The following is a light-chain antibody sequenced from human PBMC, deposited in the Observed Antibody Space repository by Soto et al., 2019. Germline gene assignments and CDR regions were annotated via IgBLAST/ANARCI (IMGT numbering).Light chain of an antibody. CDR1: QSVSRW. Sequence: DIQMTQSPSTLSASLGDRVTITCRASQSVSRWLAWYQQKPGKAPRLLIHDASSLQSGVPSRFSGSGSGTEFTLTISSLQPDDFATYFCQQHQSYWSFGQGTKVDIK. J-gene: IGKJ1*01. V-gene: IGKV1-5*01. CDR3: QQHQSYWS. CDR2: DAS.